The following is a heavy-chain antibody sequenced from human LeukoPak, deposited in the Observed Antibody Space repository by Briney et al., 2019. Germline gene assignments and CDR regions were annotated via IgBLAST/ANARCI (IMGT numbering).Heavy chain of an antibody. J-gene: IGHJ4*02. V-gene: IGHV3-23*01. D-gene: IGHD7-27*01. Sequence: GGSLTLSCAASGFTLSSTAMAWVRQAPGKGLEWVSAINGRNDGKHYADSVKGRFTISRNNYKNMLYLQMNSLRAEDTALYYCAKDFWGFSFGYWGQGTLVTVSS. CDR2: INGRNDGK. CDR1: GFTLSSTA. CDR3: AKDFWGFSFGY.